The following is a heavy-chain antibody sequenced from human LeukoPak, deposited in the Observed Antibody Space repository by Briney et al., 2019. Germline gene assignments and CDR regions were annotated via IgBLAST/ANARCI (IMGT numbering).Heavy chain of an antibody. CDR3: AKDYLDIVVVPAAIGNYDILTGYSHFDY. Sequence: GGSLRLSCAASGFTFSSYAMSWVRQAPGKGLEWVSAISGSGGSTYYADSVKGQFTISRDNSKNTLYLQMNSLRAEDTAVYYCAKDYLDIVVVPAAIGNYDILTGYSHFDYWGQGTLVTVSS. CDR2: ISGSGGST. J-gene: IGHJ4*02. V-gene: IGHV3-23*01. CDR1: GFTFSSYA. D-gene: IGHD2-2*03.